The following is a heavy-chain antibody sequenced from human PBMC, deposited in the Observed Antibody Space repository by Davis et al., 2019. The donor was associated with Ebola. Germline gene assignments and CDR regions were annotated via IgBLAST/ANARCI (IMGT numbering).Heavy chain of an antibody. CDR1: GGSISSYY. CDR3: ARDPPYDQGYDY. D-gene: IGHD3-22*01. Sequence: MPSETLSLTCTVSGGSISSYYWSWIRQPPGKGLEWIGYIFYSGSTNYNSSLKSRVTISVDTSKNQFSLRLSSVTAADTAVYYCARDPPYDQGYDYWGQGILVTVSS. J-gene: IGHJ4*02. CDR2: IFYSGST. V-gene: IGHV4-59*01.